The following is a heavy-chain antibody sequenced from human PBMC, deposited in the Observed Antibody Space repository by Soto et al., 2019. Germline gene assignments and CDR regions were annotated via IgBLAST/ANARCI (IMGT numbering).Heavy chain of an antibody. J-gene: IGHJ5*02. V-gene: IGHV1-18*01. CDR2: ISAYNGNT. CDR3: ALCSIGYGDYVLTLSS. Sequence: QVQLVQSGAEVKKPGASVKVACRTSGYTFTGYAFSWVRQAPGQGLEWMGWISAYNGNTKYAQRFQDRLTRTTDTSTSTAYMELRSLTSDDTCVYYFALCSIGYGDYVLTLSSWGQRCLISVTP. CDR1: GYTFTGYA. D-gene: IGHD4-17*01.